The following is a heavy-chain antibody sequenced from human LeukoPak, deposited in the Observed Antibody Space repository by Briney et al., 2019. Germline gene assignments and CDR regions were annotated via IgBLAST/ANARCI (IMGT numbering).Heavy chain of an antibody. CDR1: GFTFSSYA. J-gene: IGHJ4*02. Sequence: GGSLRLSCAASGFTFSSYAMSWVRQAPGKGLEWVGSTRNKANSYTTEYAASVKGRFTISRDDSKNSLFLQMNSLKTEDTAVYYCARGASRSRPHFDSWGQGTLVTVSS. CDR3: ARGASRSRPHFDS. CDR2: TRNKANSYTT. V-gene: IGHV3-72*01. D-gene: IGHD6-13*01.